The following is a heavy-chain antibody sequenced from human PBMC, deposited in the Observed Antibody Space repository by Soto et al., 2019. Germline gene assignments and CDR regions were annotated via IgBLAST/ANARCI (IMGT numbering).Heavy chain of an antibody. V-gene: IGHV3-21*01. CDR1: GFTFSSYS. D-gene: IGHD6-13*01. CDR3: ARARERDQQLGIPFDY. CDR2: ISSSSSYI. Sequence: GGSLSLSCAASGFTFSSYSMNWDPQAPGKGLEGVSSISSSSSYIYYADSVKGRFTISRDNAKNSLYLQMNSLRAEDTAVYYCARARERDQQLGIPFDYWGQGTLVTVSS. J-gene: IGHJ4*02.